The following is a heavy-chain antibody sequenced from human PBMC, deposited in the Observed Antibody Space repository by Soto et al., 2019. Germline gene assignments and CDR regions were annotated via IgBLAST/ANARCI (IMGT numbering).Heavy chain of an antibody. D-gene: IGHD3-10*01. CDR1: GFTLSNYD. Sequence: EVQLVESGGALVQPGGSLRLSCAASGFTLSNYDMHWVRQATGEGLEWVSAIGPAGDTYYPGSVKGRFTISRENAKNSLYLQMNSLRAGDTAVYYCARSRGADFDYWGQGTLVTVSS. CDR3: ARSRGADFDY. V-gene: IGHV3-13*04. CDR2: IGPAGDT. J-gene: IGHJ4*02.